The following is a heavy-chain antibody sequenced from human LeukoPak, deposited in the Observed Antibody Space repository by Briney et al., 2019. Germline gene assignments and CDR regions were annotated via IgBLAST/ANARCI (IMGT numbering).Heavy chain of an antibody. CDR3: ARDGRDYCDSSAYQGSFDY. CDR2: ISYDESNK. J-gene: IGHJ4*02. Sequence: GGSLRLSCAASGFTFSSYAMHWVRQAPGKGLEWVALISYDESNKYYADSVKGRFTISRDYSKNTLYLQMNSLRAEDMAVYYCARDGRDYCDSSAYQGSFDYWGQGILVAVSS. V-gene: IGHV3-30-3*01. D-gene: IGHD3-22*01. CDR1: GFTFSSYA.